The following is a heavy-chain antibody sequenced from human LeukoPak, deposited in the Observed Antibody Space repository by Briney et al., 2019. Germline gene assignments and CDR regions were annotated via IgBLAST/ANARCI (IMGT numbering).Heavy chain of an antibody. CDR2: IYYSGST. J-gene: IGHJ4*02. V-gene: IGHV4-59*01. Sequence: SETLSLTCTVSGGAISYYYWSWIRQPPGKGLEWIGYIYYSGSTNYNPSLKSRVTMSVDTSNQFSLKLSSVTAADTALYYCAFSRDDYVWGSYPIGYWGQGTLVTVSS. CDR3: AFSRDDYVWGSYPIGY. CDR1: GGAISYYY. D-gene: IGHD3-16*02.